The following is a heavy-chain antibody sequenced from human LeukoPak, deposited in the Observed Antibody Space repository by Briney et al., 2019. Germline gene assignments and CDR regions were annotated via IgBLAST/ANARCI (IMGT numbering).Heavy chain of an antibody. CDR2: IWYDGSKT. Sequence: GGSLRLSCAASGFTFRNYGMHWVRQAPGKGLEWVAVIWYDGSKTYYVDSVKGRFTISRDNSKDTVYLQMSSPRPDDTAMYYCARYNTGGSDFWGQGTLVTVSS. CDR3: ARYNTGGSDF. V-gene: IGHV3-33*01. CDR1: GFTFRNYG. D-gene: IGHD7-27*01. J-gene: IGHJ4*01.